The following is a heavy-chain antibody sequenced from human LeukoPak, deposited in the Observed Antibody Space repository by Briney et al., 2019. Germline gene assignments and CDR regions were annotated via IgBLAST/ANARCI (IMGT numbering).Heavy chain of an antibody. Sequence: GGSLRLSCAASGFTFADYCMCWVRQAPGKGLEWVSGINWNGGSRGYADSVKGRFTISRDNAKNSLYLQMNSLRAEDTTLYYCARDAYEWSGYYTGPYYYYYMDVWGNGTTVTVSS. CDR1: GFTFADYC. J-gene: IGHJ6*03. CDR3: ARDAYEWSGYYTGPYYYYYMDV. CDR2: INWNGGSR. D-gene: IGHD3-3*01. V-gene: IGHV3-20*04.